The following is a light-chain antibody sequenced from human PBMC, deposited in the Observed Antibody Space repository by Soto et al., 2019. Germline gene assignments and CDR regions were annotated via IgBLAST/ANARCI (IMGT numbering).Light chain of an antibody. Sequence: ETVMTQSPATLSVSPGERATLSCRASQSVNSNLAWYQQKPGQAPRLLIYGASTRATGIPARFSGSGSGTEFTLTISSLQSEDFAVYYCQQYNNWPLTFGQGTKVDIK. CDR3: QQYNNWPLT. CDR2: GAS. V-gene: IGKV3-15*01. CDR1: QSVNSN. J-gene: IGKJ1*01.